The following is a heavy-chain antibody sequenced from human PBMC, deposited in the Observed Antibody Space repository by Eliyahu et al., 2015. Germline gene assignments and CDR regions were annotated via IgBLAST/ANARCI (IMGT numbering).Heavy chain of an antibody. CDR2: IWYDGTKK. CDR3: TREYYGIPMGLDH. V-gene: IGHV3-33*01. Sequence: QVQLVESGGGVVQPGRSLRLSCEASAFDFNIYGMHWVRQAPGKGLEWVAGIWYDGTKKDHADSVKGRFTVSRDNSKNTLYLQMNSLRVEDTALYYCTREYYGIPMGLDHWGQGALVTVSS. D-gene: IGHD3-9*01. J-gene: IGHJ4*02. CDR1: AFDFNIYG.